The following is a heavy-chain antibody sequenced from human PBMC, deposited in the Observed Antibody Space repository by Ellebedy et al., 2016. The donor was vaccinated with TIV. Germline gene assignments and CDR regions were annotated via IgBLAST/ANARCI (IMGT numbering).Heavy chain of an antibody. V-gene: IGHV4-34*01. CDR1: GGSFSGYY. Sequence: MPSETLSPTCAVYGGSFSGYYWRWIRQPPGKGLEWIGEINHSGSTNYNPSLKSRVTISVDTSKNQFSLRLSSMTAADTAVYYCARVVWQQPVSYAFDIWGQGTMVTVSS. CDR2: INHSGST. CDR3: ARVVWQQPVSYAFDI. D-gene: IGHD6-13*01. J-gene: IGHJ3*02.